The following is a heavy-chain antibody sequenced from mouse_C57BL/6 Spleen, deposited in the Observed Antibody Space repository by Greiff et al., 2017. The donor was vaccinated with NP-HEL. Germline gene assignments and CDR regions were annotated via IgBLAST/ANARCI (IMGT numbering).Heavy chain of an antibody. CDR2: IYPSDSET. D-gene: IGHD4-1*01. CDR1: GYTFTSYW. Sequence: QVQLQQPGAELVRPGSSVKLSCKASGYTFTSYWMDWVKQRPGQGLEWIGNIYPSDSETHYNPKFKDKATLTVDKSSSTAYMQLSSLTSEDSAVYYCARDLGLGPPYAMDYWGQGTSVTVSS. V-gene: IGHV1-61*01. CDR3: ARDLGLGPPYAMDY. J-gene: IGHJ4*01.